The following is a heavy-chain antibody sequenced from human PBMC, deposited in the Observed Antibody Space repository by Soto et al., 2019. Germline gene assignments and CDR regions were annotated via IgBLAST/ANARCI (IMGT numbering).Heavy chain of an antibody. D-gene: IGHD2-2*01. CDR1: GGSFSGYY. CDR2: INHSGST. V-gene: IGHV4-34*01. J-gene: IGHJ6*03. Sequence: ASETLSLTCAVYGGSFSGYYWSWIRQPPGKGLEWIGEINHSGSTNYNPSLKSRVTISVDTSKNQFSLKLSSVTAADTAVYYCARGTDIVVVPAAVSYYMDVWGKGTTVTVSS. CDR3: ARGTDIVVVPAAVSYYMDV.